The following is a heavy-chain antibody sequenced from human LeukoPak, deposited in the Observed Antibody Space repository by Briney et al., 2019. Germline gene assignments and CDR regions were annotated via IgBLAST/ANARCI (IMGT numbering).Heavy chain of an antibody. Sequence: GGSLRLSCAASGFTFSSYAMSWVRQAPGKGLEWVSAISGSGGSTYYADSVKGRFTISRDNFKNTLYLQMNSLRAEDTAVYYCAKYGGLPSGMDVWGQGTTVTVSS. J-gene: IGHJ6*02. D-gene: IGHD3-16*01. CDR1: GFTFSSYA. CDR2: ISGSGGST. CDR3: AKYGGLPSGMDV. V-gene: IGHV3-23*01.